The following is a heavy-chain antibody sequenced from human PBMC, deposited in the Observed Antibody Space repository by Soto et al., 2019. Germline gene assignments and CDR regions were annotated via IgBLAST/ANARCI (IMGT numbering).Heavy chain of an antibody. D-gene: IGHD4-17*01. CDR1: GFTFSSYA. V-gene: IGHV3-23*01. CDR3: AKRTVGWYFDL. J-gene: IGHJ2*01. CDR2: ISGSGGST. Sequence: EVQLLESGGGLVQPGGSLRLSCAASGFTFSSYAMNWVRQAPGKGLEWVSVISGSGGSTYYADAVKGRFTISRNNSKNTLYLQMNSWRAEDTAVYYCAKRTVGWYFDLWGRGTLVTVSS.